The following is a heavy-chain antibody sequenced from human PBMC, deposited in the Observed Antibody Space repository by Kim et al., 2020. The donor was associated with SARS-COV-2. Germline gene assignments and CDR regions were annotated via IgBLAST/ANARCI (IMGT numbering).Heavy chain of an antibody. CDR1: GFTFSSYG. V-gene: IGHV3-33*01. J-gene: IGHJ5*02. D-gene: IGHD1-20*01. CDR2: IWYDGSNK. Sequence: GGSLRLSCAASGFTFSSYGMHWVRQAPGKGLEWVAVIWYDGSNKYYADSVKGRFTISRDNSKNTLYLQMYSLRAEDTAVYYCARDNSDRVLNHWGQGTLVTVSS. CDR3: ARDNSDRVLNH.